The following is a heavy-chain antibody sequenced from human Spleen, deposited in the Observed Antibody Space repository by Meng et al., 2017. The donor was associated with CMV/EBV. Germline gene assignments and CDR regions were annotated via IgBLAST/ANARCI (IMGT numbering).Heavy chain of an antibody. CDR2: INNNGHST. V-gene: IGHV3-23*01. J-gene: IGHJ6*02. D-gene: IGHD3-3*01. Sequence: GESLKISCAASGFTFSSYSMSWVRQAPGKGLDWVSGINNNGHSTYYAESVKGRFTIARDNSKSTLNLQMDSLRAEDSAVYYCAKAEGNDFWSGLYGGYYHGMDVWGQGTTVTVSS. CDR1: GFTFSSYS. CDR3: AKAEGNDFWSGLYGGYYHGMDV.